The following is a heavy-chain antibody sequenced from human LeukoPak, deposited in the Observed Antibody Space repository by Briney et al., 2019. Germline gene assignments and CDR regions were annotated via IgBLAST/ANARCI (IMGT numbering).Heavy chain of an antibody. Sequence: SETLSLTCTVSGGSISSYYWSWIRQPPGKGLEWIGYIYYSGSTNYNPSLKSRVTISVDTSKNQFSLKLSSVTAADTAVYYCARGQGYCSSTSCYSYYYYGMDVWAKGPRSPSP. CDR3: ARGQGYCSSTSCYSYYYYGMDV. CDR1: GGSISSYY. V-gene: IGHV4-59*01. D-gene: IGHD2-2*02. J-gene: IGHJ6*02. CDR2: IYYSGST.